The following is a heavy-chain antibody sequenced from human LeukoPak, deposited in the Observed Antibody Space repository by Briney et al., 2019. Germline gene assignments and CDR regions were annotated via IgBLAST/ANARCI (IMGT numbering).Heavy chain of an antibody. CDR1: EFSVGSNY. CDR3: ARTRPGHGWYNFDY. J-gene: IGHJ4*02. V-gene: IGHV3-66*01. CDR2: IYSGGST. D-gene: IGHD6-19*01. Sequence: GGSLRLSCAASEFSVGSNYMTWVRQAPGKGLEWVSLIYSGGSTYYADSVKGRFTISRDNSKNTLYLQMNSLRAEDTAVYFCARTRPGHGWYNFDYWGQGTLVTVSS.